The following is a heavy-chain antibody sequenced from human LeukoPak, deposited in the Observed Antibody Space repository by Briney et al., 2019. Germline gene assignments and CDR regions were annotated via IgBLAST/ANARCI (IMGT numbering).Heavy chain of an antibody. CDR3: ARDIGSRAFDI. CDR1: GFIFSTFG. Sequence: GRSLSLSCAASGFIFSTFGMHWVRQAPGKGLEWVALISYDGSNKYYADSVKGRFTISRDNSKNTLYLQTNSLRAEDTAVYYCARDIGSRAFDIWGQGTMVTVSS. CDR2: ISYDGSNK. D-gene: IGHD2-15*01. V-gene: IGHV3-30*03. J-gene: IGHJ3*02.